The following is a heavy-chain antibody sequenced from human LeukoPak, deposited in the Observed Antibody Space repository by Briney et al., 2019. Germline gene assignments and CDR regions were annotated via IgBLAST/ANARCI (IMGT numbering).Heavy chain of an antibody. D-gene: IGHD3-22*01. CDR2: IYYSGST. J-gene: IGHJ5*02. V-gene: IGHV4-59*01. CDR3: ARDLNYYDSTTHWFDP. Sequence: SETLSLTCTVSGGSISSYYWSWIRQPPGKGLEWIGYIYYSGSTNYNPSLKSRVTISVDTSKNQFSLKLSSVTAADTAVYYCARDLNYYDSTTHWFDPWGQGTLVTVSS. CDR1: GGSISSYY.